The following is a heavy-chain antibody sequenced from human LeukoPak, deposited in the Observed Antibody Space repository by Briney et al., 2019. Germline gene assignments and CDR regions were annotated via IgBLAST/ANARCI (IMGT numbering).Heavy chain of an antibody. CDR2: IYYSGDT. V-gene: IGHV4-39*07. Sequence: SETLSLTCTVSGGSISSSGYYWGWIRQPPGKGLEWIANIYYSGDTYYNPSLKSRVTISVDTSKNQFSLKLSSVTAADTAVYYCARDRWYYDSSAPAKNWFDPWGQGTLVTVSS. D-gene: IGHD3-22*01. CDR3: ARDRWYYDSSAPAKNWFDP. J-gene: IGHJ5*02. CDR1: GGSISSSGYY.